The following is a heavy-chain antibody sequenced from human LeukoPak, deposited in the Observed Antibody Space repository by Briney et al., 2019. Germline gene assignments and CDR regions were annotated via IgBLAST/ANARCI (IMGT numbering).Heavy chain of an antibody. Sequence: GGSLRLSCAASEFTFSNYWMSWVCQAPGKGLERVAHTNQDGSKNYYVDSLKGRFTISRDNAKNSLYLQMNSLRAEDTAVYYCATTVPGYPDDYFDYWGQGTLVTVSS. D-gene: IGHD6-19*01. CDR2: TNQDGSKN. CDR1: EFTFSNYW. V-gene: IGHV3-7*01. CDR3: ATTVPGYPDDYFDY. J-gene: IGHJ4*02.